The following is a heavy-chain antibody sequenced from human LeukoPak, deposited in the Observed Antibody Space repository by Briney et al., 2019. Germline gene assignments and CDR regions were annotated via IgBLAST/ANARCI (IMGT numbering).Heavy chain of an antibody. CDR3: ARKFYDFWSGYGG. Sequence: GGSLRLSCAASGFTFSSYWMHWVRHAPGKGLVWVSRINSDGSSTIYADSVKGRFTISRDNAKNTLYLQMNSLRAEDTAVYYCARKFYDFWSGYGGWGQGTLVTVSS. V-gene: IGHV3-74*01. J-gene: IGHJ4*02. CDR2: INSDGSST. CDR1: GFTFSSYW. D-gene: IGHD3-3*01.